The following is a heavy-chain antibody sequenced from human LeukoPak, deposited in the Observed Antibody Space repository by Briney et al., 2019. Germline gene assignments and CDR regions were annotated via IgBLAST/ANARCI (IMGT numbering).Heavy chain of an antibody. D-gene: IGHD3-9*01. CDR3: ARDPYYDILTGYPSGYFDY. Sequence: ASVKVSCKASGYTFTSYGISWVRQAPGQGREWMGWISAYNGNTNYAQKLQGRVTMTTDTSTSTAYMELRSLRSDDTAVYYCARDPYYDILTGYPSGYFDYWGQGTLVTVSS. J-gene: IGHJ4*02. V-gene: IGHV1-18*01. CDR1: GYTFTSYG. CDR2: ISAYNGNT.